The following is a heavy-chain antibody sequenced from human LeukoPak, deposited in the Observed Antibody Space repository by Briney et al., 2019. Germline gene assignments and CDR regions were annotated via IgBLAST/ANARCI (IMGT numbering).Heavy chain of an antibody. CDR2: INSDGSIT. Sequence: GGSLRLSCAASGFTFSNSWMHWVRQAPGKGPVWVSRINSDGSITTYADSVKGRFTISRDNAKNTLYLQMNSLRAEDTAVYYCAGTQQWLLYRGQGTLVTVSS. J-gene: IGHJ4*02. CDR1: GFTFSNSW. V-gene: IGHV3-74*01. D-gene: IGHD6-19*01. CDR3: AGTQQWLLY.